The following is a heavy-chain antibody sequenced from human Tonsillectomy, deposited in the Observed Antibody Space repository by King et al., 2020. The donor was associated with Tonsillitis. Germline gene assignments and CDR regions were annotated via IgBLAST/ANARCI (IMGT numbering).Heavy chain of an antibody. CDR2: IYYTGNT. J-gene: IGHJ4*02. CDR3: ARHLLTYYYVSSGYPLGF. Sequence: LQLQESGPGLVKPSETLSLTCTVSGGSISTSTYYWGWIRQPPEKGLEWTGSIYYTGNTYYSSSLKSRVTISVDTSKNQFYLMLSSVTAADTAVYYCARHLLTYYYVSSGYPLGFWGQGTQVTVPS. D-gene: IGHD3-22*01. V-gene: IGHV4-39*01. CDR1: GGSISTSTYY.